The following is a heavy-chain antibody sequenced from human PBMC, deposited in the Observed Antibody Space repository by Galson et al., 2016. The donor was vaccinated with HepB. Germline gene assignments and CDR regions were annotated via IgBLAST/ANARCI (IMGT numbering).Heavy chain of an antibody. J-gene: IGHJ4*02. Sequence: SLRLSCAASGFTFGDYAMSWFRQAPGKGLEWIGFIRSKAYGETTEYAASVKGRFTISRDDYKSIAYLQMHSLKTEDTAIYYCSRDQPHPLYCRGGSCPLFAYWGQGTLVTVSS. V-gene: IGHV3-49*03. CDR1: GFTFGDYA. D-gene: IGHD2-15*01. CDR3: SRDQPHPLYCRGGSCPLFAY. CDR2: IRSKAYGETT.